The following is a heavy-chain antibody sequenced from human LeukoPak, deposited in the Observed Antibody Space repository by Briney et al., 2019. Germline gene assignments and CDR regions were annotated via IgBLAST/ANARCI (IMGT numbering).Heavy chain of an antibody. Sequence: SETLSLTCAVYGGSLSGYYWSWIRQPPGKGLEWIGEINHSGSTNYNPSLKSRVTISVDTSKNQFSLKLSSVTAADTAVYYCARLRPIVVVPAAIPRSYYGMDVWGQGTTVTVSS. CDR3: ARLRPIVVVPAAIPRSYYGMDV. CDR1: GGSLSGYY. V-gene: IGHV4-34*01. J-gene: IGHJ6*02. D-gene: IGHD2-2*01. CDR2: INHSGST.